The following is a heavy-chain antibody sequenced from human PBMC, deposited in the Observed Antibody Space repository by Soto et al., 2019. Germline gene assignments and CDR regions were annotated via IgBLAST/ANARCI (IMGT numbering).Heavy chain of an antibody. CDR1: GFSFSDYS. V-gene: IGHV3-21*01. D-gene: IGHD6-19*01. Sequence: GGSLSLSCAASGFSFSDYSVNWVRQAPGKGLEWVSSIRSSTSYIYYADSVKGRFTISRDNSKNTLYLQMNSLRAEDTAVYYCARDQVKIAVAGTISYYYGMDVWGQGTTVTAP. J-gene: IGHJ6*02. CDR2: IRSSTSYI. CDR3: ARDQVKIAVAGTISYYYGMDV.